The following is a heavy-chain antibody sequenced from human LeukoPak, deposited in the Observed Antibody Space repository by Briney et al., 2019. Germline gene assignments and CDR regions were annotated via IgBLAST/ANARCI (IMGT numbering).Heavy chain of an antibody. J-gene: IGHJ4*02. Sequence: SSVKVSCKASGGTFSSYAISWVRQAPGQGLEWMERIIPIFGIANYAQKFQGRVTITAEKSTSTAYMELSSLGSEDTAVYYWAALDASSGRLWGQGTLVTVSS. CDR1: GGTFSSYA. D-gene: IGHD6-19*01. CDR2: IIPIFGIA. V-gene: IGHV1-69*04. CDR3: AALDASSGRL.